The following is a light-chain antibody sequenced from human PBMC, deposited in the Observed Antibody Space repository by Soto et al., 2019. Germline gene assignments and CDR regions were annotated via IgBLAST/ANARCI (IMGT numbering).Light chain of an antibody. V-gene: IGLV2-14*01. J-gene: IGLJ2*01. CDR3: NSYTLSKTVI. Sequence: QSALTQPASVSGYPGQSITISCSGTSSDVGAHDFVSWYQHHPDKAPKVIIFEVTKRPSGVSDRFSGSKTGNTASLTISGLQAEDEADYYCNSYTLSKTVIFGGATKVTVL. CDR2: EVT. CDR1: SSDVGAHDF.